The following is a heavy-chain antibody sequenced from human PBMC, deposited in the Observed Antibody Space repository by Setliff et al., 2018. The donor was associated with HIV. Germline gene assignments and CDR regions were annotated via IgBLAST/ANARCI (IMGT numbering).Heavy chain of an antibody. J-gene: IGHJ6*02. Sequence: GSLRLSCEASGFIFSNHDFHWVRQAAAKGLEWVAAIGTGGDTYYVDSVKGRFTISRESARNSLYLQMNSLRAGDTAVSYCAREIVTLYPGGHYLYGIDVWDQGTAVTVSS. D-gene: IGHD3-22*01. CDR2: IGTGGDT. CDR1: GFIFSNHD. CDR3: AREIVTLYPGGHYLYGIDV. V-gene: IGHV3-13*01.